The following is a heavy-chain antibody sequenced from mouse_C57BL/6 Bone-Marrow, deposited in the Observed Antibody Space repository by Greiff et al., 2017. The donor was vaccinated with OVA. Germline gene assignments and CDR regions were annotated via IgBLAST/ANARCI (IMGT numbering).Heavy chain of an antibody. Sequence: EVKLVESGGGLVKPGGSLKLSCAASGFTFSSYAMSWVRQTPEKRLEWVATISDGGSYTYYPDNVKGRFTISRDNAKNNLYLQMSHLKSEDTAMYNCAREGLYYYGSSLDYWGQGTTLTVSS. CDR2: ISDGGSYT. J-gene: IGHJ2*01. D-gene: IGHD1-1*01. CDR1: GFTFSSYA. CDR3: AREGLYYYGSSLDY. V-gene: IGHV5-4*01.